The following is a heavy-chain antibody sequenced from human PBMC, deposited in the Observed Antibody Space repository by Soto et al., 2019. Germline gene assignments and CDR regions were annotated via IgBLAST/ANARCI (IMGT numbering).Heavy chain of an antibody. D-gene: IGHD5-12*01. CDR1: GGSISSSSYY. Sequence: TLSLTCTVSGGSISSSSYYWGWIRQPPGKGLEWIGSIYYSGSTYYNPSLKSRVTISVDTSKNQFSLKLSSVTAADTAVYYCATHDLRSNWFDPWGQGTLVTVSS. V-gene: IGHV4-39*01. J-gene: IGHJ5*02. CDR3: ATHDLRSNWFDP. CDR2: IYYSGST.